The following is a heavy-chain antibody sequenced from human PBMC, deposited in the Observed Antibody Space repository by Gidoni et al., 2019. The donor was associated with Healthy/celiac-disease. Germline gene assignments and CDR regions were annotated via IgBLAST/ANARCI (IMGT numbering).Heavy chain of an antibody. V-gene: IGHV1-18*01. CDR3: ARDGTVAATYYYYYGMDV. CDR2: ISAYNGNT. CDR1: GYTFTSYG. J-gene: IGHJ6*02. D-gene: IGHD2-15*01. Sequence: QVQLVQSGAEVKKPGASVKVSCKASGYTFTSYGISWVRQAPGQGLEWMGWISAYNGNTNYAQKPQGRVTMTTDTSTSTAYMELRSLRSDDTAVYYCARDGTVAATYYYYYGMDVWGQGTTVTVSS.